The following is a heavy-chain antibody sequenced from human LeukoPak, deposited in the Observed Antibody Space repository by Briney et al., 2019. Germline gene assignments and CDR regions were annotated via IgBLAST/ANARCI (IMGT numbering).Heavy chain of an antibody. J-gene: IGHJ6*02. CDR2: TWYDGSNK. CDR1: GFTFSSYG. D-gene: IGHD2-2*01. CDR3: ARGGHCSTTSCSNYGGMDV. V-gene: IGHV3-33*01. Sequence: PGGSLRLSCAASGFTFSSYGMHRVRQAPGKGLEWVAATWYDGSNKYYAGSVKGRFAISRDNSKNTLYLQMNSLRAEDTAVYFCARGGHCSTTSCSNYGGMDVWGQGTTLTVSS.